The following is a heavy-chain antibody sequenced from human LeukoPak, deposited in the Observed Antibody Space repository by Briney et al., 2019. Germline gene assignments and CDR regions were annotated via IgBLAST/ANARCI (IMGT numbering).Heavy chain of an antibody. J-gene: IGHJ6*02. D-gene: IGHD4-17*01. CDR2: ISSSSSYI. CDR1: GFTFSSYS. Sequence: GGSLRLSCAASGFTFSSYSMNWVRQAPGKGLEWVSSISSSSSYIYYADSVKGRFTISRDNAKNSLYLQMNSLRAEDTAVYYCARGLSTESIYCMDGWGQGTTVTVSS. CDR3: ARGLSTESIYCMDG. V-gene: IGHV3-21*01.